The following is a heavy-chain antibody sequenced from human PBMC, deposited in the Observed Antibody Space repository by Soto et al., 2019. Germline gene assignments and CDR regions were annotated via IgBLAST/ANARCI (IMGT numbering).Heavy chain of an antibody. J-gene: IGHJ4*02. V-gene: IGHV3-23*01. Sequence: HPRGSLRLSCAASGFTFSSYAMHWVRQAPGKGLEWVSAISGSGGSTYYADSVKGRFTVSRDNSKNTLYLQMNSLRAEDTAVYYCARRTNGYFAYCGQGALVTVSS. CDR1: GFTFSSYA. D-gene: IGHD2-8*01. CDR3: ARRTNGYFAY. CDR2: ISGSGGST.